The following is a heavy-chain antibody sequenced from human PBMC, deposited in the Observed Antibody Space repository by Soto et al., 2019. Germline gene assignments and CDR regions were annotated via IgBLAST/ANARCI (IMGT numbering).Heavy chain of an antibody. V-gene: IGHV2-5*02. J-gene: IGHJ4*01. Sequence: QITLKESGPALVKPTQTLTLTCSFSGFSLNTSGLSVCWIRQPPGKALECLALIFAAGDKRYSPSLKDRLTIATDTSKNQVVLMMTDMDPLDTATYDCVHSVNIWFGSDFDHWGQVVLVTVST. D-gene: IGHD3-10*01. CDR2: IFAAGDK. CDR1: GFSLNTSGLS. CDR3: VHSVNIWFGSDFDH.